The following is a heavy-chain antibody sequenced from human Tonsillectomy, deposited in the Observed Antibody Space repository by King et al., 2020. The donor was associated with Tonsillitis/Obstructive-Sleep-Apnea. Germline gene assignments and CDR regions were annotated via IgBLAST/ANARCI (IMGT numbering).Heavy chain of an antibody. D-gene: IGHD1-7*01. J-gene: IGHJ5*02. Sequence: VQLQQWGAGLLKPSETLSLTCAVYGGSFSGYYWSWIRQPPGKGLEWIGEINHSGSTNYNPSLKSRVTISVDTSKNQFSLKLSSVTAADTAVYYFATGGQTGTTXLXXWFDPXGXGTLVTVSS. CDR1: GGSFSGYY. V-gene: IGHV4-34*01. CDR2: INHSGST. CDR3: ATGGQTGTTXLXXWFDP.